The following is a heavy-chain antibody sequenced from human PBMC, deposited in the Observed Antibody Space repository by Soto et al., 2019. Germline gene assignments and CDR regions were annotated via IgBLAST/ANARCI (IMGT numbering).Heavy chain of an antibody. J-gene: IGHJ6*02. CDR2: INSDGSST. Sequence: GSLRLSCAASGFTFSSYLMHFVRQAQGPGLVRVSRINSDGSSTSYADSVKGRFTISRDNSKNTLFLQMNSLRAEDTAVYYCARERSYYYDSSGSDGMDVWGQGTTVTVSS. D-gene: IGHD3-22*01. V-gene: IGHV3-74*01. CDR1: GFTFSSYL. CDR3: ARERSYYYDSSGSDGMDV.